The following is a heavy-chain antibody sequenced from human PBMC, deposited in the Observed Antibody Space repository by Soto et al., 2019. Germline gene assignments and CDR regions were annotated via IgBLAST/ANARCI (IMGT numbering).Heavy chain of an antibody. CDR1: GGSISSYY. V-gene: IGHV4-59*01. Sequence: SETLSLTCTVSGGSISSYYWSWIRQPPGKGLEWIGYIYYSGSTNYNPSLKSRVTISVDTSKNQFSLKLSSVTAADTAVYYCARSAHGQQSYWYFDLWGRGTLVTVSS. CDR2: IYYSGST. J-gene: IGHJ2*01. CDR3: ARSAHGQQSYWYFDL.